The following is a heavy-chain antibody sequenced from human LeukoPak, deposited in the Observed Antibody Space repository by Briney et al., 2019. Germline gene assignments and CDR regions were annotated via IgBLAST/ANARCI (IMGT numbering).Heavy chain of an antibody. CDR3: AKDPTTAMGEFDY. V-gene: IGHV3-30*18. CDR2: ISHDGSNK. CDR1: GFTFSSYG. J-gene: IGHJ4*02. D-gene: IGHD5-18*01. Sequence: GRSLRLSCAASGFTFSSYGMHWVRQAPGKGLEWVAVISHDGSNKYYADSVKGRFTISRDNSKNTLYLQMNSLRAEDTAVYYCAKDPTTAMGEFDYWGQGTLVTVSS.